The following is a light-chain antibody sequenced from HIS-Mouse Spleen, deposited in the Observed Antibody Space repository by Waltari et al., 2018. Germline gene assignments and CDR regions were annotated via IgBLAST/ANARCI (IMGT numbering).Light chain of an antibody. CDR1: SSDLGGYNY. J-gene: IGLJ2*01. CDR3: SSYTSSSFNVV. V-gene: IGLV2-14*03. CDR2: DVS. Sequence: QSAMTQPASVSGSPGQSITIPCTGTSSDLGGYNYVSWYQQHPGKAPKLMIYDVSNRPSGVSNRFSGSKSGNTASLTISGLQAEDEADYYCSSYTSSSFNVVFGGGTKLTVL.